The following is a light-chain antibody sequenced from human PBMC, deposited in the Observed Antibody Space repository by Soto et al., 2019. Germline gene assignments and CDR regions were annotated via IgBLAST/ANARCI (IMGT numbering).Light chain of an antibody. CDR1: QSVSSSY. CDR2: GES. CDR3: QQYGSSLYT. Sequence: EIVLTQSPGTLSLSPGERATLSCRASQSVSSSYLAWYQQKPGQGPRLLIYGESSRATGIPDRFSGSGSGTDFTLTISRLEPADYAVYYCQQYGSSLYTLGQGTKLEIK. J-gene: IGKJ2*01. V-gene: IGKV3-20*01.